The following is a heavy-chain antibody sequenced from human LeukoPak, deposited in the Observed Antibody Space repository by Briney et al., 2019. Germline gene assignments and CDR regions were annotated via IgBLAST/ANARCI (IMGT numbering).Heavy chain of an antibody. J-gene: IGHJ4*02. CDR2: VSGSDSYT. V-gene: IGHV3-23*01. D-gene: IGHD3-10*01. CDR1: GFTFSNYA. Sequence: PGGSLRLSCAASGFTFSNYAMNWVRQSPGKGLEWVSGVSGSDSYTYFADSVKGRFTISRDNSRNTLYMQMNSLRAEDTAVYYCVREAYYDSGSYYPPPDYWGQGTLVTVSS. CDR3: VREAYYDSGSYYPPPDY.